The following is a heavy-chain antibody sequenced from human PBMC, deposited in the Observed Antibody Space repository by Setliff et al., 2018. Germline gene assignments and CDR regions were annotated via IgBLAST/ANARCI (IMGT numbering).Heavy chain of an antibody. D-gene: IGHD3-9*01. CDR2: IKSYNGDT. J-gene: IGHJ4*02. CDR1: GYTFTNYG. Sequence: VASVKVSCKASGYTFTNYGISWVRQAPGQGLEWMGYIKSYNGDTYFARNLQGRLSMTTDASSSTAYMELTSLRSDDTAMYYCARDADHYDTDENPIFDYWGQGTLVTVS. CDR3: ARDADHYDTDENPIFDY. V-gene: IGHV1-18*01.